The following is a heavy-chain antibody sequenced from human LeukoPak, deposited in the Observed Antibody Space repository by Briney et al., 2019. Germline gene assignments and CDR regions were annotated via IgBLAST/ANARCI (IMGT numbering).Heavy chain of an antibody. J-gene: IGHJ6*03. CDR2: IKRKTDGGTT. V-gene: IGHV3-15*01. Sequence: PGGSLRLSCAASGFTFSPYAMSWVRQAPGKGLERVGRIKRKTDGGTTDYAAPVKGRFTISRDDSKNTLYLQMNSLKTEDTAVYYCTTDATHWIPLEYYMDVWGKGTTVTVSS. CDR3: TTDATHWIPLEYYMDV. CDR1: GFTFSPYA. D-gene: IGHD5-18*01.